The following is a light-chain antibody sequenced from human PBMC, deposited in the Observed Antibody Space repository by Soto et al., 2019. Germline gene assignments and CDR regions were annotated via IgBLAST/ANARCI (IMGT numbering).Light chain of an antibody. Sequence: DIQMTQSPSSLSASVGDRVTITCRASQGISNYLAWYQQRPGKVPKLLIYAASTLQSGVPSRFSGRGSGTDCTLTISSLQPEDVATYYCQKCNSAPFTFGPGTKVDIK. J-gene: IGKJ3*01. V-gene: IGKV1-27*01. CDR2: AAS. CDR1: QGISNY. CDR3: QKCNSAPFT.